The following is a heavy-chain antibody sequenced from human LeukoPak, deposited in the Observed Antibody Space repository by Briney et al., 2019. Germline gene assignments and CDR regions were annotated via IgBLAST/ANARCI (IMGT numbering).Heavy chain of an antibody. CDR1: GFTFSSFA. D-gene: IGHD3-10*01. CDR3: ARALLWFGELYPYYYYGMDV. Sequence: GGSLRLSCAASGFTFSSFAMHWVRQAPGKGLEWVAVISYDGSNKYYADSVKGRFTISRDNSKNTLYLQMNSLRAEDTAVYYCARALLWFGELYPYYYYGMDVWGQGTTATVSS. CDR2: ISYDGSNK. J-gene: IGHJ6*02. V-gene: IGHV3-30-3*01.